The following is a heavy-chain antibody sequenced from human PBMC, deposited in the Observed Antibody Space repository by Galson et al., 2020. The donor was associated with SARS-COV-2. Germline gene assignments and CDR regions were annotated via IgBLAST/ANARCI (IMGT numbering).Heavy chain of an antibody. D-gene: IGHD3-9*01. V-gene: IGHV5-51*01. Sequence: GESLKISCKGSGYSFTSYWIGWVRQMPGKGLEWMGIIYPGDSDTRYSPSFQGQVTISADKSISTAYLQWSSLKASDTAMYYCARLDILTGYYTYYFDYWGQGTLVTVSS. CDR2: IYPGDSDT. CDR3: ARLDILTGYYTYYFDY. J-gene: IGHJ4*02. CDR1: GYSFTSYW.